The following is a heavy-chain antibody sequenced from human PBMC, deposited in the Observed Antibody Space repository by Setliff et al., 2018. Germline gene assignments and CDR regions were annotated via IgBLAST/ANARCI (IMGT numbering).Heavy chain of an antibody. V-gene: IGHV4-61*10. D-gene: IGHD3-22*01. CDR1: GGASVSRGSYY. Sequence: SETLSLTCTVSGGASVSRGSYYWSWIRQPAGEGLEWIGLIYKTGNTYYNPSLKSRVTMSVDTSKNQFSLKLTSVTAADTAVYYCRVWVTMIEADSWAQGTLVTVSS. J-gene: IGHJ4*02. CDR2: IYKTGNT. CDR3: RVWVTMIEADS.